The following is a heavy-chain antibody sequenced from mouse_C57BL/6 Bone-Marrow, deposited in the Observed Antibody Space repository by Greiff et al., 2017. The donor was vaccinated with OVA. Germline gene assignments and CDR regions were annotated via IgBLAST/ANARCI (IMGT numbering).Heavy chain of an antibody. Sequence: SGAELVRPGASVKMSCKASGYTFTSYNMHWVKQTPRQGLEWIGAIYPGNGDTSYTQKFKGKATLTVDKSSSTAYMQLSSLTSEDSAVYFCARKTLLLKYFDVWGTGTTVTVSS. CDR1: GYTFTSYN. J-gene: IGHJ1*03. CDR3: ARKTLLLKYFDV. D-gene: IGHD2-1*01. V-gene: IGHV1-12*01. CDR2: IYPGNGDT.